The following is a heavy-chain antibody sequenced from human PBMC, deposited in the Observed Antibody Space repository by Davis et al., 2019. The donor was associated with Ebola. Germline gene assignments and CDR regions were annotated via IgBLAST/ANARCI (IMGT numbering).Heavy chain of an antibody. CDR1: GFTFSNYW. V-gene: IGHV3-7*01. Sequence: GESLKISCAASGFTFSNYWMTWVRQAPGKGLEWVANLNQDGGQKYYVDSVKGRFTISRDNAKNSLYLQMDSLRAEDTAMYYCGRDVSGSYDYWGQGTLVTVSS. D-gene: IGHD1-26*01. CDR2: LNQDGGQK. J-gene: IGHJ4*02. CDR3: GRDVSGSYDY.